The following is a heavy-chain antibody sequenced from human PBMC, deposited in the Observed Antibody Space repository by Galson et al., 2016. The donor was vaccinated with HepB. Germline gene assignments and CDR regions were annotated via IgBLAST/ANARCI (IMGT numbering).Heavy chain of an antibody. CDR2: ITGSGGDT. CDR1: GVAFTSYA. Sequence: SLRLSCAASGVAFTSYAMPWVRQVPGKGLEWVSSITGSGGDTYYVDSVKGRFTISRDNGKNSLFLQMNSLRVEDTAIYYCARESYNRFDPWGQGTLVTVSS. V-gene: IGHV3-21*01. CDR3: ARESYNRFDP. J-gene: IGHJ5*02.